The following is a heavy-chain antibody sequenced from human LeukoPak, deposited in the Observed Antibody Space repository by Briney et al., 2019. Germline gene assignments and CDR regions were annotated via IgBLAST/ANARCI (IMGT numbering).Heavy chain of an antibody. Sequence: GGSLRPSCAASGFTFSSYAMSWVRQAPGKGLEWVSAISGSGGSTYYADSVKGRFTISRDNSKNTLYLQMNSLRAEDTAVYYCAKSPRGSYYYYMDVWGKGTTVTVSS. V-gene: IGHV3-23*01. J-gene: IGHJ6*03. CDR2: ISGSGGST. CDR1: GFTFSSYA. CDR3: AKSPRGSYYYYMDV. D-gene: IGHD3-16*01.